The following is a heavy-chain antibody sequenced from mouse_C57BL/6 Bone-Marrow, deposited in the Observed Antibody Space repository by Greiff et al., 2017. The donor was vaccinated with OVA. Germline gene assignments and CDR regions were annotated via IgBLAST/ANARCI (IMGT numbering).Heavy chain of an antibody. CDR2: IYPGSGST. CDR3: ARRKDYRILFAY. V-gene: IGHV1-55*01. D-gene: IGHD2-14*01. J-gene: IGHJ3*01. CDR1: GYTFTSYW. Sequence: QVQLQQSGAELVKPGASVKMSCKASGYTFTSYWMNWVKQRPGQGLEWIGDIYPGSGSTNYNEKFKGKATLTVDTSSSTAYLQLSSLTSEDSAVYYCARRKDYRILFAYWGQGTLVTVSA.